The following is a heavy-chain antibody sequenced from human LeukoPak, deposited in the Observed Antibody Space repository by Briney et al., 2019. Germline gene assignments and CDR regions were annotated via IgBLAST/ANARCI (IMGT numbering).Heavy chain of an antibody. D-gene: IGHD5-24*01. CDR3: AKGRGWLQFFDY. CDR1: GFTFSSYN. V-gene: IGHV3-21*04. J-gene: IGHJ4*02. CDR2: ITSSSTYI. Sequence: GGSLRLSCAASGFTFSSYNMNWVRQAPGKGLEWVSSITSSSTYIYYADSVKGRFTISRDNATDSLYLQMISLRAEDTAGYFCAKGRGWLQFFDYWGQGPWSPSPQ.